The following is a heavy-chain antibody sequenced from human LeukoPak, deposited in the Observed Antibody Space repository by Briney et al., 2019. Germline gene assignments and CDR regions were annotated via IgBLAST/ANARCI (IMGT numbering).Heavy chain of an antibody. Sequence: SETLSLTCTVSGGSISTYYWKWIRQPPGKGLEWIGYIYYSGRTNYNPSLKSRVAISVDTSKNQFSLKLTSVTAADTAVYYCARTPGYSRSYRYWGQGTLVTVSS. J-gene: IGHJ4*02. D-gene: IGHD6-6*01. V-gene: IGHV4-59*12. CDR2: IYYSGRT. CDR3: ARTPGYSRSYRY. CDR1: GGSISTYY.